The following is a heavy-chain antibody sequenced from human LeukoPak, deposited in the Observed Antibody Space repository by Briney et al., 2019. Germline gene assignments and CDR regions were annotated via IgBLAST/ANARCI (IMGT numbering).Heavy chain of an antibody. CDR2: IIPNSGGT. CDR1: GYTFTDYY. J-gene: IGHJ4*02. CDR3: ARFSTRGWHFDY. V-gene: IGHV1-2*02. D-gene: IGHD6-19*01. Sequence: GASVKVSCMASGYTFTDYYMYWVRQAPGQGLEWMGWIIPNSGGTDYAQRFQGRVTMTRDTSITTAYMELSSLRSDDTAVYYCARFSTRGWHFDYWGQGTLVTVSS.